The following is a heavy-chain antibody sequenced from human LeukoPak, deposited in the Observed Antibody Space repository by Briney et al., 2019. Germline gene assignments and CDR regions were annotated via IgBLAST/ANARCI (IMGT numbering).Heavy chain of an antibody. D-gene: IGHD1-26*01. CDR2: IYYSGST. V-gene: IGHV4-39*07. CDR3: ATLVGATTGGAFDI. CDR1: GGSISSSSYY. J-gene: IGHJ3*02. Sequence: SETLSLTCTVSGGSISSSSYYWGWIRQPPGKGLEWIGSIYYSGSTYYNPSLKSRVTISVDTSKNQFSLKLSSVTAADTAVYYCATLVGATTGGAFDIWGQGTMVTVSS.